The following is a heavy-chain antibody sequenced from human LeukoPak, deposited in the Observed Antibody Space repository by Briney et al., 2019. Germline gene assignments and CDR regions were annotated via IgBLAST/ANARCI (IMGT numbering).Heavy chain of an antibody. J-gene: IGHJ2*01. V-gene: IGHV3-23*01. CDR1: GFTFTSYA. Sequence: QPGGSLRLSCAASGFTFTSYAMSWVRQAPGKGLEWVLAIRGSGGSTNYADSVRGRFTISRDNSKNTLYLQMNSLRAEDTAVYYCAKVLGYGDSSYWYFDLWGRGTLVTVSS. D-gene: IGHD3-22*01. CDR3: AKVLGYGDSSYWYFDL. CDR2: IRGSGGST.